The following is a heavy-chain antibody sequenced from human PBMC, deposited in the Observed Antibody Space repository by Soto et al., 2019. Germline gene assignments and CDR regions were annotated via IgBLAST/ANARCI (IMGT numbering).Heavy chain of an antibody. Sequence: PGGSLRLSCVASGFTFSTYWMGWVRQTPGKGLEWVANMNPYGSEIYYVDSVKGRFTISRDNAKNSLYLQMNSLRPEDTAVYYCARDPPEWELLLDYWGQGTLVTVSS. CDR3: ARDPPEWELLLDY. V-gene: IGHV3-7*04. J-gene: IGHJ4*02. D-gene: IGHD1-26*01. CDR1: GFTFSTYW. CDR2: MNPYGSEI.